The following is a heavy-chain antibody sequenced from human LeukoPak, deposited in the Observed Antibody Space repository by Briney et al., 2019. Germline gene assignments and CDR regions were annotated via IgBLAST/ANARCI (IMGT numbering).Heavy chain of an antibody. D-gene: IGHD3-9*01. Sequence: GESLKISCKGSGYSFTSYLIGWVRQMPVKGLEWMGIIYPGDSDTRYSPSFQGQVTISADKSISTAYLQWSSLKASDTAMYYCARGPPDYDILTGYPTYYFDYWGQGTLVTVSS. CDR3: ARGPPDYDILTGYPTYYFDY. CDR1: GYSFTSYL. J-gene: IGHJ4*02. CDR2: IYPGDSDT. V-gene: IGHV5-51*01.